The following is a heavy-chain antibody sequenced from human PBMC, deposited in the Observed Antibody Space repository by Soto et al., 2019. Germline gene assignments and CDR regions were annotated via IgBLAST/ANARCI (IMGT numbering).Heavy chain of an antibody. CDR3: AKDPYYYYDSSGYYYSY. Sequence: GGSLRLSCAASGFTVSSNYMSWVRQAPGKGLEWVSVISGSGASTYYADSVKGRFTISRDNSKNTLYLQMNSLRADDTAVYYCAKDPYYYYDSSGYYYSYWGQGTLVTVSS. CDR2: ISGSGAST. CDR1: GFTVSSNY. D-gene: IGHD3-22*01. J-gene: IGHJ4*02. V-gene: IGHV3-23*01.